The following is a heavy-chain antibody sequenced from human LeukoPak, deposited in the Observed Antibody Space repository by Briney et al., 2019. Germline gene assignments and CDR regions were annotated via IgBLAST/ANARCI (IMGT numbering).Heavy chain of an antibody. CDR2: ISAHNGNT. CDR3: ARAQTTLLLDY. D-gene: IGHD4-11*01. V-gene: IGHV1-18*01. CDR1: GYIFTSYG. Sequence: ASVKVSCKASGYIFTSYGIIWVRQAPGQGLQWMGWISAHNGNTNYAQKLQGRVTMTTDTSTSTVYMELRSLRSDDTAVSYCARAQTTLLLDYWGQGTLVTVSS. J-gene: IGHJ4*02.